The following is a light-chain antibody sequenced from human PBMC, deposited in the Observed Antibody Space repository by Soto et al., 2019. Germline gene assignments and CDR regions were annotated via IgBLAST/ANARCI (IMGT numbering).Light chain of an antibody. V-gene: IGLV1-40*01. Sequence: QSVLTQPASVSGSPGQSITISCTGTSSNIGAGYDVHWHQQFPGTAPKLLIYGNRNRPSGVPDRFSGSKSGTSASLAITGLQAEDEATYYCQSCDSSLSGSGVFGTGTKVTVL. J-gene: IGLJ1*01. CDR1: SSNIGAGYD. CDR3: QSCDSSLSGSGV. CDR2: GNR.